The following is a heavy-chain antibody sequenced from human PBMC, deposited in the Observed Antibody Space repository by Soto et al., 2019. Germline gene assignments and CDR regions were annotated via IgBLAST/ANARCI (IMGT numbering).Heavy chain of an antibody. V-gene: IGHV3-64D*06. CDR2: ISSNGGST. J-gene: IGHJ6*02. CDR1: GFTFSSYA. Sequence: GGSLRLSCSASGFTFSSYAMHWVRQAPGKGLEYVSAISSNGGSTYYADSVKGRFTISRDNSKNTLYLQMSSLRAEDTAVYYCVKDTGGYCSGGSCYSPYYYYGMDVWGQGTTVTVSS. D-gene: IGHD2-15*01. CDR3: VKDTGGYCSGGSCYSPYYYYGMDV.